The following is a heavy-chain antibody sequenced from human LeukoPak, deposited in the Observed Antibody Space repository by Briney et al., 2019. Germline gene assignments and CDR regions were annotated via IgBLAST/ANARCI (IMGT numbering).Heavy chain of an antibody. CDR2: ISSSSGFI. D-gene: IGHD6-19*01. Sequence: GGSLRLSCAASGFTFSSFSMNWVRQAPGKGLEWVSSISSSSGFIYYADSLKGRFTISRDSAKHSLYLQMNSLSAEDAAVYYCARSRGYSSGPYDYWGQGTLVTVSS. J-gene: IGHJ4*02. CDR1: GFTFSSFS. V-gene: IGHV3-21*01. CDR3: ARSRGYSSGPYDY.